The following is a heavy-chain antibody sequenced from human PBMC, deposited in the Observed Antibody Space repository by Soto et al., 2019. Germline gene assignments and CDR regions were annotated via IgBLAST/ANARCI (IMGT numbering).Heavy chain of an antibody. D-gene: IGHD3-10*01. CDR1: GFSVGGNP. Sequence: VKLVESGGGLMQPGGSLRLSCAASGFSVGGNPMTWVRQAPGKGLEWVAVIHTGGSTFYADSVKGRFTTSRDNSKNTVYLQMNSLSVGDTAIYFCARGVNDDSWGQGTLVTVSS. V-gene: IGHV3-53*01. J-gene: IGHJ4*02. CDR3: ARGVNDDS. CDR2: IHTGGST.